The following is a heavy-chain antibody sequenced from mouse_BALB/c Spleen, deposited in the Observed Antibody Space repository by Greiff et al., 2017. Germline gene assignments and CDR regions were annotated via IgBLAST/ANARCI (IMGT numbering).Heavy chain of an antibody. CDR3: ARHEALGYYGNDAMDY. CDR2: FYPGSGSI. Sequence: QVQLQQSGAGLVKPGASVKLSCKASGYTFTEYIIHWVKQRSGQGLEWIGWFYPGSGSIKYNEKFEDKATLTADKSSSTVYMELSRLTSEDSAVYFCARHEALGYYGNDAMDYWGQGTSVTVSA. J-gene: IGHJ4*01. V-gene: IGHV1-62-2*01. CDR1: GYTFTEYI. D-gene: IGHD2-1*01.